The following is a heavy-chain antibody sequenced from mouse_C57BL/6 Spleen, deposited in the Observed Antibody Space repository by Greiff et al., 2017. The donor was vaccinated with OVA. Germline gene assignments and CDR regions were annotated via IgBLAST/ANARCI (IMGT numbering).Heavy chain of an antibody. Sequence: QVQLKESGPGLVQPSQSLSITCTVSGFSLTSYGVHWVRQSPGKGLEWLGVIWRGGSTDYNAAFMSRLSITKDNSKSQVFFKMNSLQADDTAIYYCAKTNNYDYDEGAFDYWGQGTTLTVSS. J-gene: IGHJ2*01. CDR2: IWRGGST. CDR1: GFSLTSYG. D-gene: IGHD2-4*01. V-gene: IGHV2-5*01. CDR3: AKTNNYDYDEGAFDY.